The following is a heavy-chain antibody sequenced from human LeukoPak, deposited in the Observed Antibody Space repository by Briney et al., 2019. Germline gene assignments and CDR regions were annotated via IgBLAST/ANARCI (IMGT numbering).Heavy chain of an antibody. CDR1: GFTFSSYW. Sequence: GGSLRLSCAASGFTFSSYWMSWVRQAPGKGLEWVANIKRDGSEKYYVDSVKGRFTISRDNAKNSLYLQMNSLRAEDTAVYYCAREAYYDFWSGYSYYFDYWGQGTLVTVSS. CDR2: IKRDGSEK. D-gene: IGHD3-3*01. CDR3: AREAYYDFWSGYSYYFDY. V-gene: IGHV3-7*01. J-gene: IGHJ4*02.